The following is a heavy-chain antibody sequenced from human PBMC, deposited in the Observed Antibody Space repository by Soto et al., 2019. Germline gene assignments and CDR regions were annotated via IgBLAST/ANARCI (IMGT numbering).Heavy chain of an antibody. CDR3: ARDPTQAYSSSWYSGFDY. D-gene: IGHD6-13*01. CDR1: GYTFTSYG. Sequence: QVQLVQSGAEVKKPGASVKVSCKASGYTFTSYGISWVRQAPGQGLEWMGWISAYNGNTNYAQKLQGRVTMTTDTATSTAYMELRSLRSDDTAVYYCARDPTQAYSSSWYSGFDYWGQGTLVTVSS. CDR2: ISAYNGNT. J-gene: IGHJ4*02. V-gene: IGHV1-18*01.